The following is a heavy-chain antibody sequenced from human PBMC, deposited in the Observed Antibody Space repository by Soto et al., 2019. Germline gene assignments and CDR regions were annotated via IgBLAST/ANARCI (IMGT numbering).Heavy chain of an antibody. CDR1: GYSFTSYW. J-gene: IGHJ3*02. Sequence: PGESLKISCKGSGYSFTSYWIGWVRQMPGKGLEWMGIIYPGDSDTRYSPSFQGQVTISADKSISTAYLQWSSLKASDTAMYYCARLHIGADYYDSRPGAFDIWGQGTMVTVSS. CDR2: IYPGDSDT. D-gene: IGHD3-22*01. CDR3: ARLHIGADYYDSRPGAFDI. V-gene: IGHV5-51*01.